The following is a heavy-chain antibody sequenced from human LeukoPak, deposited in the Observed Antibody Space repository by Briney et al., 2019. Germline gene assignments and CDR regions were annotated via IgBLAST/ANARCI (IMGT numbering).Heavy chain of an antibody. CDR3: AKGSVVPAAITSYYFDY. Sequence: GGSLRLSCAASGFTFDDYAMHWVRQAPGKGLEWVSGISWNSGSIGYADSVKGRFTISRDNAKNSLYLQMNSLRAEDTALHYCAKGSVVPAAITSYYFDYWGQGTLVTVSS. CDR2: ISWNSGSI. J-gene: IGHJ4*02. V-gene: IGHV3-9*01. CDR1: GFTFDDYA. D-gene: IGHD2-2*01.